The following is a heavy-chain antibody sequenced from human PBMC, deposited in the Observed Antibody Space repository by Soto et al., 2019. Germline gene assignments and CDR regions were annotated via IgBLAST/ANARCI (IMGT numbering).Heavy chain of an antibody. CDR2: IIPIFVTA. D-gene: IGHD3-9*01. CDR3: AREKRGCRTSPISEAWLSQYYHYGMNV. J-gene: IGHJ6*02. CDR1: ARTFRSYA. V-gene: IGHV1-69*13. Sequence: GASVKVSCKASARTFRSYAISWVRQAPGQGLEWMGGIIPIFVTANYAQKFQGRVTITADESTSTAYMELSSLRAEDPAVYYCAREKRGCRTSPISEAWLSQYYHYGMNVWRQGTTVTVSS.